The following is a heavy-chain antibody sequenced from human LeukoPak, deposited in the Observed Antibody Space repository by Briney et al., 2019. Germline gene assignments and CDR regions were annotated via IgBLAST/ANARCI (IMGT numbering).Heavy chain of an antibody. D-gene: IGHD3-3*01. V-gene: IGHV3-30*01. J-gene: IGHJ4*02. CDR2: ISYDGSNK. Sequence: GRSLRLSCAASGFTFSSYAMHWVRQAPGKGLKWVAVISYDGSNKYYADSVKGRFTISRDNSKNTLYLQMNSLRAEDTAVYYCARAGYDFWSGYYTDFWGQGTLVTVSS. CDR3: ARAGYDFWSGYYTDF. CDR1: GFTFSSYA.